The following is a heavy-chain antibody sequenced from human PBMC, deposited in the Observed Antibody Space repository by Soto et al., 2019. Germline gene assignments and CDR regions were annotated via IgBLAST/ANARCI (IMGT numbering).Heavy chain of an antibody. CDR3: AAAVASPEDWFDP. CDR2: IVVGSGNT. V-gene: IGHV1-58*01. D-gene: IGHD6-19*01. Sequence: GASVKGSCKASGFTLASSAGQWVRQARGQRLEWIGWIVVGSGNTNYAQKFQERVTITRDMSTSTAYMELSSLRSEDTAVYYCAAAVASPEDWFDPWGQGTLVTVSS. CDR1: GFTLASSA. J-gene: IGHJ5*02.